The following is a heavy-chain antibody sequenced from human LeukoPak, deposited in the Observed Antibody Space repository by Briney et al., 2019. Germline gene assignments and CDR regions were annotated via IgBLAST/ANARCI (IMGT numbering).Heavy chain of an antibody. CDR2: IYYSGST. J-gene: IGHJ3*02. CDR1: GGSISSYY. Sequence: PSEALSLTCTVSGGSISSYYWSWIRQPPGKGLEWIGYIYYSGSTNYNPSLKSRVTISVDTSKNQFSLKLSSVTAADTAVYYCARLWKFWGAFDIWGQGTMVTVSS. V-gene: IGHV4-59*08. D-gene: IGHD3-16*01. CDR3: ARLWKFWGAFDI.